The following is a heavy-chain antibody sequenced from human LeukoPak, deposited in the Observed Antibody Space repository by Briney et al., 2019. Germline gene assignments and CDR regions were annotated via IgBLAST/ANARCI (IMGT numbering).Heavy chain of an antibody. Sequence: SVKVSCKASGGTFSSYAISWVRQAPGQGLEWVGRIIAILGIANYAQKFQGRVTITADKYTSTAYMELSSVRSGDTAVYHCVRDRPPGEGYNYELGAFDIWGQGTVVTVSS. CDR1: GGTFSSYA. CDR3: VRDRPPGEGYNYELGAFDI. V-gene: IGHV1-69*04. J-gene: IGHJ3*02. D-gene: IGHD5-24*01. CDR2: IIAILGIA.